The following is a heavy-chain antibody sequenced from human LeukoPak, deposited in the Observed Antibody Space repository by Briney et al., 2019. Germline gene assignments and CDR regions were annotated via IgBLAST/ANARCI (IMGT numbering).Heavy chain of an antibody. CDR1: GGSMSSYY. Sequence: SETLSLTCTVSGGSMSSYYWSWIRQPPGKGLEWIGYISYSGSTNYNPSLKSQITISVDTSKNQFSLKLSSVTAADTAVYYCARHRAYSSSSPFDYWGQGTLVTVSS. D-gene: IGHD6-6*01. V-gene: IGHV4-59*08. CDR2: ISYSGST. J-gene: IGHJ4*02. CDR3: ARHRAYSSSSPFDY.